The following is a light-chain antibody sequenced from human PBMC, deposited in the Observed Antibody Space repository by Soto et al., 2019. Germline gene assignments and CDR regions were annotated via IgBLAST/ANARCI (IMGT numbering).Light chain of an antibody. V-gene: IGKV1-39*01. CDR3: QQSYITPQT. CDR2: VTS. J-gene: IGKJ1*01. Sequence: DIQMTQSPSSLSASVGDRVTITCRTSQNIDKFLNWYQQRPGKAPRLLIYVTSSLQTGVPSRFSGSGSGTDFSLTINSXDPEDFATYYCQQSYITPQTFGQGTKVDIK. CDR1: QNIDKF.